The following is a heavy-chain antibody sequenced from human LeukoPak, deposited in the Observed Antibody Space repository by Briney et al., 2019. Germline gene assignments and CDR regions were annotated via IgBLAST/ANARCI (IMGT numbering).Heavy chain of an antibody. D-gene: IGHD3-10*01. J-gene: IGHJ4*02. CDR2: IYPGDSDT. V-gene: IGHV5-51*01. Sequence: GASLRISCKGSGYRFTSYWIGWVRQMPGKGLEWMGIIYPGDSDTRYSPSFQGQVTISADKSISTAYLQWSSLKASDTAMYYCASTPQGVRGAFDYWGQGTLVTVSS. CDR1: GYRFTSYW. CDR3: ASTPQGVRGAFDY.